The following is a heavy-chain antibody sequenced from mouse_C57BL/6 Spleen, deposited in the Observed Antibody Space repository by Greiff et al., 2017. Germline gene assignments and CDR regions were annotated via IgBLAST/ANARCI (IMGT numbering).Heavy chain of an antibody. V-gene: IGHV1-64*01. J-gene: IGHJ4*01. CDR3: DVSDYDYENAIDY. CDR2: IPPNSGST. D-gene: IGHD2-4*01. CDR1: GYTFTSYW. Sequence: QVQLQQPGAELVKPGASVKLSCKASGYTFTSYWMHWVKQRPGQGLEWIGMIPPNSGSTNYNEKFKSKATLTVDKSSSTAYMQLSSLTSEDSAIYYCDVSDYDYENAIDYWGQGTSVTVSS.